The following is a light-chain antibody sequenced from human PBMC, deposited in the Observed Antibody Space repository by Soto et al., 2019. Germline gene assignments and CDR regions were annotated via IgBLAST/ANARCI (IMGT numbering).Light chain of an antibody. Sequence: EIVLTQSPATLSLSPGGGATLSCRASQSVSSYLAWYQQKPGQAPRLLIYDASNRATGIPGRLSGSGSGTDFTLTISRLEPEDFAVYYCQQYGSSPELTFGGGTKVDIK. CDR1: QSVSSY. CDR3: QQYGSSPELT. V-gene: IGKV3-20*01. CDR2: DAS. J-gene: IGKJ4*01.